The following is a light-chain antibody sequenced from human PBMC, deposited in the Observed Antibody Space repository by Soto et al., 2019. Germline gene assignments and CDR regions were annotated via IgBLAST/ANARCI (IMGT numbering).Light chain of an antibody. V-gene: IGKV3-11*01. CDR1: QSISNY. J-gene: IGKJ5*01. CDR2: GAS. CDR3: QQRSGAA. Sequence: EIVLTQSPATLSLSPGERATLSCRASQSISNYLAWYQQHPGQAPRLLIYGASNRATGVPARFSGRGSGTDFTLTISSLEPEDFAVYYWQQRSGAAFGQGTRLEIK.